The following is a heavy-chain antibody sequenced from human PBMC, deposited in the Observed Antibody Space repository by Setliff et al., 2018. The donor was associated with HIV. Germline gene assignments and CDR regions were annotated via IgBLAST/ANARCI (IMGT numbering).Heavy chain of an antibody. V-gene: IGHV4-4*07. Sequence: SETLSLTCTVSGGSTSSYYWSWIRQPAGKGLEWIGRIYASGRTNYNPSLKSRVTLSVDTSKNQFSLKVTSVTAADTAVYYCAREIQFSATTYYYYYMDDWGRGTTVTVSS. D-gene: IGHD5-18*01. CDR1: GGSTSSYY. CDR3: AREIQFSATTYYYYYMDD. CDR2: IYASGRT. J-gene: IGHJ6*03.